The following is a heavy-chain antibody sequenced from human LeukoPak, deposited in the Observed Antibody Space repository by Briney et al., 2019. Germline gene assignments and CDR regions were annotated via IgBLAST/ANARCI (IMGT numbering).Heavy chain of an antibody. V-gene: IGHV1-69*05. CDR1: GGTFSSYA. J-gene: IGHJ2*01. Sequence: GASVKLSCKSSGGTFSSYAISWVRQAPGQGLEWMGRIIPIFGTANYAQKFQGRVRITTDESTSTAYMELSSLRSEDTAVYYCARGYGEHNWYFDLWGRGTLVTVSS. CDR3: ARGYGEHNWYFDL. CDR2: IIPIFGTA. D-gene: IGHD4-17*01.